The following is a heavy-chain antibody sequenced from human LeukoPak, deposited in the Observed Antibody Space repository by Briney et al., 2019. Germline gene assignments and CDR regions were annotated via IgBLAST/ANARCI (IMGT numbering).Heavy chain of an antibody. CDR3: ARGGRSSPPVDYGMDV. J-gene: IGHJ6*02. V-gene: IGHV3-30-3*01. Sequence: PGRSLRLSCAASGFTFSSYAMHWVRQAPGKGLEWVAVISYDGSNKYYADFVKGRFTISRDNSKNTLYLQMNSLRAEDTAVYYCARGGRSSPPVDYGMDVWGQGTTVTVSS. CDR1: GFTFSSYA. D-gene: IGHD6-13*01. CDR2: ISYDGSNK.